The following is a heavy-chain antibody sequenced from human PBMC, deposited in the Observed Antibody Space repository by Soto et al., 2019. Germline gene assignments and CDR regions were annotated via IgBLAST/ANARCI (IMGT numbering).Heavy chain of an antibody. CDR2: VYWDDDK. CDR3: VQSRCGGDCLTFYSSHAYYGLDV. D-gene: IGHD2-21*02. J-gene: IGHJ6*02. Sequence: QITLKESGPTLVKPTQTLTLTCTFSGFALTSIGEGVGWIRQPPGKALEWLALVYWDDDKRYNPSLRSRLTITKDTSKKQVVLTMTNMDPVDTATYYCVQSRCGGDCLTFYSSHAYYGLDVWGQGTTVTVSS. V-gene: IGHV2-5*02. CDR1: GFALTSIGEG.